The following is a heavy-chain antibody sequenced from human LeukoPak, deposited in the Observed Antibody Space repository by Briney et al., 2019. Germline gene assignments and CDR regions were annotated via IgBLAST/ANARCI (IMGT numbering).Heavy chain of an antibody. CDR3: ARVGYDFWSGYPPRADY. CDR2: IRYDGSNK. CDR1: GFIFSNYG. D-gene: IGHD3-3*01. V-gene: IGHV3-30*02. J-gene: IGHJ4*02. Sequence: GGSLRLSCAASGFIFSNYGMHWVRQAPGKGLEWVSFIRYDGSNKYCADSVKGRFTISRDNSKNTLYLQMNSLRPEDTAVYYCARVGYDFWSGYPPRADYWGQGTLVTVSS.